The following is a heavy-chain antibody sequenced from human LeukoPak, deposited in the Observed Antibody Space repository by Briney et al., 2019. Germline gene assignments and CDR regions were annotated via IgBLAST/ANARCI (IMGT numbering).Heavy chain of an antibody. J-gene: IGHJ4*02. CDR1: GGSISSSTYY. CDR2: IYYSGST. CDR3: ARQSRGSSSSRDYFDY. D-gene: IGHD6-6*01. V-gene: IGHV4-39*01. Sequence: SETLSPTCTVSGGSISSSTYYWGWIRQPPGKGLEWIGSIYYSGSTYYNPSLKSRVTISVDTSKNHFSLNLSSVTAADTAVYYCARQSRGSSSSRDYFDYWGQGTLFTVSS.